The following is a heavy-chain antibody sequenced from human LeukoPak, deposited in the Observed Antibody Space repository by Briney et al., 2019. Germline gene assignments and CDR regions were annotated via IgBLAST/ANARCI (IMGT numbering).Heavy chain of an antibody. J-gene: IGHJ4*02. CDR2: INQDGSDK. CDR1: GFTFSSYA. D-gene: IGHD3-22*01. CDR3: ARAQNYYDSSGRVFDY. V-gene: IGHV3-7*04. Sequence: GGSLRLSCAASGFTFSSYAMSWVRQAPGKGRQRVALINQDGSDKYYVDSVKGRFTISRDNAKNSLYLQMNSLRAEDTAVYYCARAQNYYDSSGRVFDYWGQGTLVTVSS.